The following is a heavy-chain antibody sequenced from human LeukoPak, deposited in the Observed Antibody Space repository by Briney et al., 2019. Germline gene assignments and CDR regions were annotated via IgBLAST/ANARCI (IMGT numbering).Heavy chain of an antibody. CDR2: IKQDGSEK. V-gene: IGHV3-7*01. CDR1: GFTFSSYW. Sequence: GGSLRLSCAASGFTFSSYWMSWVRQAPGKGLEWVANIKQDGSEKYSVDSLKGRFTISRDNAKNSLYLQMNNLRAEDTAVYHCATGRILWKWGQGTLVTVSS. D-gene: IGHD2/OR15-2a*01. J-gene: IGHJ4*02. CDR3: ATGRILWK.